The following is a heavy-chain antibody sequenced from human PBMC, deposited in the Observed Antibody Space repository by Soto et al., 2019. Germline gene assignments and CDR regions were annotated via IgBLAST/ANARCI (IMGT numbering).Heavy chain of an antibody. CDR1: GYTFTSYG. J-gene: IGHJ4*02. Sequence: ASVKVSCKASGYTFTSYGISWVRQAPGQGLEWMGWISAYNGNTNYAQKLQGRVTMTTDTSTSTAYMELRSLRSDDTAVYYCARDREYVEGVVIILDYWGQGTLVTVSS. V-gene: IGHV1-18*01. CDR3: ARDREYVEGVVIILDY. D-gene: IGHD3-3*01. CDR2: ISAYNGNT.